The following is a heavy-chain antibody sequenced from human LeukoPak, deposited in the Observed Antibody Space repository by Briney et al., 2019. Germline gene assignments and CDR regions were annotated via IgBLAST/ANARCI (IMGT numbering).Heavy chain of an antibody. CDR2: ISYDGSNK. D-gene: IGHD3-22*01. Sequence: GGSLRLSCAASGFTFSSYAMHWVRQAPGKGLEWVAVISYDGSNKYYADSVKGRFTISRDNSKNTLYLQMNSLRAEDTAVYYCAKDGPGVVVVITGDAFDIWGQGTMVTVSS. CDR1: GFTFSSYA. J-gene: IGHJ3*02. CDR3: AKDGPGVVVVITGDAFDI. V-gene: IGHV3-30*04.